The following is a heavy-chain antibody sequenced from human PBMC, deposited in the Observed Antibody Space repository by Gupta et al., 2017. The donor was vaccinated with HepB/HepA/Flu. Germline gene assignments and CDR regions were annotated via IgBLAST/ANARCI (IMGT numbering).Heavy chain of an antibody. Sequence: EVQLVESGGGLVQPGGSLRLSCAASGFTFSTYSMNWVRQAPGKGLEWISYITSSSSSIQDADSVKGRFTISRDNAKNSLYLQMNSLRDEDTAVYYGARDRDWAFDYWGLGTLVTVSS. D-gene: IGHD3-9*01. J-gene: IGHJ4*02. CDR3: ARDRDWAFDY. CDR2: ITSSSSSI. CDR1: GFTFSTYS. V-gene: IGHV3-48*02.